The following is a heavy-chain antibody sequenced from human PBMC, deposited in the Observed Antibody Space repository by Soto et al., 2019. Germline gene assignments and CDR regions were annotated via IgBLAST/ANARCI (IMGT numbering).Heavy chain of an antibody. D-gene: IGHD2-21*02. Sequence: ASVKVSCKASGYTFTSYAISWVRQAPGQGLEWMGWISAYNGNTNYAQNLRGRVTMTTDASTSTAYMELRSLRSEDTAVYYCARSIVVVTALDYWGQGTLVTVSS. CDR1: GYTFTSYA. CDR3: ARSIVVVTALDY. CDR2: ISAYNGNT. J-gene: IGHJ4*02. V-gene: IGHV1-18*01.